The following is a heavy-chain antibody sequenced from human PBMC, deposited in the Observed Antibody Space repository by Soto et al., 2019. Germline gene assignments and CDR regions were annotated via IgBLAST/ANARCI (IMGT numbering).Heavy chain of an antibody. J-gene: IGHJ3*02. CDR3: ARLLAISADDAFDI. V-gene: IGHV5-10-1*01. CDR1: GYRFTSYW. Sequence: PGESLKISCQGSGYRFTSYWISWVRQMPGKGLEWMGRIDPSDSYAKYGPSFQGHVTISADKSISTAYLQWSSLKASDTAMYYCARLLAISADDAFDIWGQGTMVTVSS. D-gene: IGHD3-9*01. CDR2: IDPSDSYA.